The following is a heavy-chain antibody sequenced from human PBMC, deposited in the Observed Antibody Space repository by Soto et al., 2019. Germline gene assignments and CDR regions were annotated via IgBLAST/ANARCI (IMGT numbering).Heavy chain of an antibody. Sequence: QVKLVESGGGVVQHGRSLRVSCVASGISISRHGMHWVRQAPGKGLEWVAGMDYDETNKYYADSVKGRFTISRDTSKNTVYLQMNGLRVDDTAVYFCARDLAHWSICFEDRGQETLVSVSS. J-gene: IGHJ4*02. CDR2: MDYDETNK. D-gene: IGHD2-8*02. CDR3: ARDLAHWSICFED. CDR1: GISISRHG. V-gene: IGHV3-33*01.